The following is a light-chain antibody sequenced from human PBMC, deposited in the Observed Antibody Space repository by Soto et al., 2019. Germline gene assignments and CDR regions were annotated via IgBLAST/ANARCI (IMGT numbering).Light chain of an antibody. V-gene: IGKV3-11*01. CDR3: QHYNSYSEA. CDR1: QSVGSD. Sequence: EIVLTQSPATLSLSPGQGASLSCRASQSVGSDLAWFQQKSGQAPRLLIYDVSNRAPGIPARFSGSGSGTEFTLTISSLQPDDFATYYCQHYNSYSEAFGQGTKVDI. J-gene: IGKJ1*01. CDR2: DVS.